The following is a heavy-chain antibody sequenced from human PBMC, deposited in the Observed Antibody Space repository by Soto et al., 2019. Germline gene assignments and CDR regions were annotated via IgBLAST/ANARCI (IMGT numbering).Heavy chain of an antibody. CDR2: INIGGTSI. D-gene: IGHD4-17*01. CDR1: EGTRINYG. CDR3: ARENDGDAFDL. Sequence: RHSYGAAEGTRINYGRNWIRQDPGGGLEWVSYINIGGTSINYADSVKGRFTISRDKAWNSLYLQMNSLRDEDTAIYYCARENDGDAFDLWGQGTLVTLSS. V-gene: IGHV3-48*03. J-gene: IGHJ4*02.